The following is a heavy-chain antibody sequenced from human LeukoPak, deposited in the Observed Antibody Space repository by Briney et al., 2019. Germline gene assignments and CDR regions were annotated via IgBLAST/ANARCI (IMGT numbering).Heavy chain of an antibody. CDR2: ISSSSSNT. CDR1: GFTFSSST. CDR3: VYGDNWGY. V-gene: IGHV3-21*01. D-gene: IGHD1-1*01. J-gene: IGHJ4*02. Sequence: PGGSLRLSCAASGFTFSSSTMNWVRQAPGQGLEWVSSISSSSSNTHYADSVKGRFTISRDNAKNSLYLQMNSLRDEDTAVYYCVYGDNWGYWGQGTLVTVSS.